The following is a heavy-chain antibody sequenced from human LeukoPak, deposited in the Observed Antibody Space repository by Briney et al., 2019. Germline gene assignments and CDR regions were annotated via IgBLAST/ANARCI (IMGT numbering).Heavy chain of an antibody. V-gene: IGHV3-48*03. D-gene: IGHD6-6*01. CDR1: GFTFSSYA. Sequence: GGSLRLSCSASGFTFSSYAMHWVRQAPGKGLEWVSYISSSGSTIYYADSVKGRFTISRDNAKNSLYLQMNSLRAEDTAVYYCARGGGSSSSVYDYFDYWGQGTLVTVSS. CDR3: ARGGGSSSSVYDYFDY. J-gene: IGHJ4*02. CDR2: ISSSGSTI.